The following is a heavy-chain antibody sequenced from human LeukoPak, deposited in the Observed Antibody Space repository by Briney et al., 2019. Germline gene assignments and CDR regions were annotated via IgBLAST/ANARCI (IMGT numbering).Heavy chain of an antibody. CDR3: AIYGGSATNAFDI. J-gene: IGHJ3*02. CDR2: ISYDGSNK. V-gene: IGHV3-30-3*01. CDR1: GFTFSSYA. D-gene: IGHD5-12*01. Sequence: PGRSLRLSCAASGFTFSSYAMHWVRQAPGKGLEWVAVISYDGSNKYYADSVKGRFTISRDNSRNTLYLQMHSLRAEDTAVYYCAIYGGSATNAFDIWGQGTMVTVSS.